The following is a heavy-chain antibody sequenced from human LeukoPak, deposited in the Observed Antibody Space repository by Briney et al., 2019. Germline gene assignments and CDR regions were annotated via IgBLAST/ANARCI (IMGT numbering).Heavy chain of an antibody. CDR2: IYYSGST. J-gene: IGHJ6*03. CDR1: GGSISSSSYY. CDR3: ARAKSSSWPSLGYYYYMDV. Sequence: SETLSLTCTVSGGSISSSSYYWGWIRQPPGKGLEWIGSIYYSGSTYYNPSLKSRVTISVDTSKNQFSLKLSSVTAADTAVYYCARAKSSSWPSLGYYYYMDVWGKGTTVTVPS. D-gene: IGHD6-13*01. V-gene: IGHV4-39*07.